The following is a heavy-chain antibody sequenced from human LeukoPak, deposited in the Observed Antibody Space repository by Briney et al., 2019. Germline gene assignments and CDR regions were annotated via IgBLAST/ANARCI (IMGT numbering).Heavy chain of an antibody. D-gene: IGHD6-13*01. Sequence: ASVTVSCKASGYTFTSYAMHWVRQAPGQRLEWMGWINAGNGNTKYSQKFQGRVTITRDTSASTAYMELSSLRSEDTAVYYCARDKAVSSWYIFDYWGQGTLVTVSS. CDR1: GYTFTSYA. CDR2: INAGNGNT. J-gene: IGHJ4*02. V-gene: IGHV1-3*01. CDR3: ARDKAVSSWYIFDY.